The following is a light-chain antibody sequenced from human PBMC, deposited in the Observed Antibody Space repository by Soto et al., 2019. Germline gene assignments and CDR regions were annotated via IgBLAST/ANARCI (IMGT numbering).Light chain of an antibody. CDR2: GAS. J-gene: IGKJ1*01. CDR3: QQYNNWPWT. V-gene: IGKV3-15*01. Sequence: EIVLTQSPGTLSLSPGERATLSCRASQSVSSNLAWYQQKPGQAPRLLIYGASARATGFPARFSASGSGTEFTLTISSLQSEDFAVYYCQQYNNWPWTFGQGTKVDIK. CDR1: QSVSSN.